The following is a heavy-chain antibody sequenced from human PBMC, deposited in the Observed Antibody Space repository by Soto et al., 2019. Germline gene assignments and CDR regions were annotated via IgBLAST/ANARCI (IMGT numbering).Heavy chain of an antibody. CDR2: ISYDGSNK. CDR3: ATEEAWGNIFDY. Sequence: GGSLRLSCAASGFTFSSYGMHWVRQAPGKGLEWVAVISYDGSNKYYADSVKGRFTISRDNSKNTLYLQMNSLRAEDTAVYYCATEEAWGNIFDYWGQGTLVTVSS. CDR1: GFTFSSYG. D-gene: IGHD3-16*01. V-gene: IGHV3-30*03. J-gene: IGHJ4*02.